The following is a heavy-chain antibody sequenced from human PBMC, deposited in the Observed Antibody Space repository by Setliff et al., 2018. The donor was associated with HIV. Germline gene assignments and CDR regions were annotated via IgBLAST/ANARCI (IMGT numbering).Heavy chain of an antibody. CDR2: IYYSWST. CDR3: ATYNWNFIVGY. V-gene: IGHV4-39*07. J-gene: IGHJ4*02. CDR1: GGSISSSSYY. D-gene: IGHD1-7*01. Sequence: PSETLSLTCTVSGGSISSSSYYWGWIRQPPGKGLEWIGSIYYSWSTYYNPSLKSRVTISVDTSKNQFSLKLSSATAADTAVYYCATYNWNFIVGYWGQGTLVTVSS.